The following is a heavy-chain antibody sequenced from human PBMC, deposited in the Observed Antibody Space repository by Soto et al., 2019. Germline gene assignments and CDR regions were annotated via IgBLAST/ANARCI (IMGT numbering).Heavy chain of an antibody. CDR1: GYTFTSYD. Sequence: GASVKVSCKASGYTFTSYDINWVRQATGQGLEWMGWMNPNSGNTGYAQKFQGRVTMTRNTSISTAYMELICLRSEDSAVYYCARGRGYSGYHDAFDIWGKGTMVTVSS. CDR2: MNPNSGNT. CDR3: ARGRGYSGYHDAFDI. D-gene: IGHD5-12*01. J-gene: IGHJ3*02. V-gene: IGHV1-8*01.